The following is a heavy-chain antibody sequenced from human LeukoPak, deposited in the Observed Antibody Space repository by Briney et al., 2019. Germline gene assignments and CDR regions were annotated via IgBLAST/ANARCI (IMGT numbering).Heavy chain of an antibody. CDR1: GYTFSSYG. D-gene: IGHD2-15*01. V-gene: IGHV1-2*02. J-gene: IGHJ5*02. Sequence: VASVKVSCKASGYTFSSYGFSWVRQAPGQGLEWMGWINPNSGGTNYAQKFQGRVTMTRDTSISTAYMELSRLRSDDTAVYYCARARRNCSGGSCYFVWFDPWGQGTLVTVSS. CDR3: ARARRNCSGGSCYFVWFDP. CDR2: INPNSGGT.